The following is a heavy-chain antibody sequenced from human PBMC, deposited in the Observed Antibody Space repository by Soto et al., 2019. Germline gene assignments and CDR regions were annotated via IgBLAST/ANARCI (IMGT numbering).Heavy chain of an antibody. CDR3: ARNRPQLVLKNWFDP. J-gene: IGHJ5*02. Sequence: QVQLVQSGAEVKKPGASVKVSCKASGYTFTSYGISWVRHAPGQGLEWMGWISAYNGNTNYAQKLQGRVTMTTDTSTSTAHVELTSLRSDDTAVYYCARNRPQLVLKNWFDPWGQGALVTFSS. CDR2: ISAYNGNT. V-gene: IGHV1-18*04. D-gene: IGHD6-6*01. CDR1: GYTFTSYG.